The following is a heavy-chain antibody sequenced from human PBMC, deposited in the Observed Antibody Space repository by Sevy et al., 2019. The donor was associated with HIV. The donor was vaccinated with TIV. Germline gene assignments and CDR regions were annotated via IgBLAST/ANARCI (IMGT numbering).Heavy chain of an antibody. J-gene: IGHJ5*02. CDR1: GFTVSSNY. CDR2: IYSGGST. D-gene: IGHD3-10*01. Sequence: GGSLRLSCAASGFTVSSNYMSWVRQAPGKGLEWVSVIYSGGSTYYADSVKGRFTISRDNSKNTLYLQMNSLRAEDTAVYYCARRTYGSYGWFDPLGQGTLVTVSS. V-gene: IGHV3-66*02. CDR3: ARRTYGSYGWFDP.